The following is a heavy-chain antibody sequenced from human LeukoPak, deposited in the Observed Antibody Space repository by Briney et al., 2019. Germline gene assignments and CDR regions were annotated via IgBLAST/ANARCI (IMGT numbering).Heavy chain of an antibody. CDR3: ARVGLPSGSYFRHLAT. CDR1: GFTVSSNY. Sequence: GGSLRLSCAASGFTVSSNYMSWVRQAPGKGLEWVSVIYSGGSTYYADSVKGRFTISRDNSKNTLYLQMNSLRAEDTAVYYCARVGLPSGSYFRHLATWGQGTLVTVSS. D-gene: IGHD1-26*01. V-gene: IGHV3-53*01. J-gene: IGHJ5*02. CDR2: IYSGGST.